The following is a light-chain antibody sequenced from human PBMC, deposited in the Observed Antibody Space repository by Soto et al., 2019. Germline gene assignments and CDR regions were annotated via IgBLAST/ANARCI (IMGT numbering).Light chain of an antibody. V-gene: IGLV1-44*01. CDR3: SSYKSSSTPYV. CDR1: RSNIGSNT. CDR2: SNN. J-gene: IGLJ1*01. Sequence: QSALTQPPSASGTPGQRVTISCSGGRSNIGSNTVNWYQQLPGTAPKPLMYSNNQRPSGVPDRFSGSKSGTSASLDISGLQSEDEADYYCSSYKSSSTPYVLGTGTKVTVL.